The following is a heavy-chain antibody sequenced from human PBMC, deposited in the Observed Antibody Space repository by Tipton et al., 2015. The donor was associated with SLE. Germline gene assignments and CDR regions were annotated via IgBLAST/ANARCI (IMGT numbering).Heavy chain of an antibody. Sequence: TLSLTCTVYGGSFSGYYWSWIRQPAGKGLEWIGYIYTSGSTNSNPSLKSRVTISVDTSKNQFSLKLSTVTAADTAVYYCARSGPPTLRDRLLGAFDIWGQGTLVTVSS. CDR2: IYTSGST. J-gene: IGHJ3*02. CDR3: ARSGPPTLRDRLLGAFDI. V-gene: IGHV4-4*09. D-gene: IGHD3-22*01. CDR1: GGSFSGYY.